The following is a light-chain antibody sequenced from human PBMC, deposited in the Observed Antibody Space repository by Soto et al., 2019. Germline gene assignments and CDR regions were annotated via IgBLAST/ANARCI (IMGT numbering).Light chain of an antibody. J-gene: IGKJ1*01. CDR1: QSVSSN. CDR2: GAS. V-gene: IGKV3-15*01. Sequence: ERVMTQSPATLSVSPGERATLSCRASQSVSSNLAWYQQKPGQAPRLLIYGASTRATGIPARFSGSGSGTEFTLTISSLQSEDFAVYYCQQYNNWPWTFGQGTQVEIK. CDR3: QQYNNWPWT.